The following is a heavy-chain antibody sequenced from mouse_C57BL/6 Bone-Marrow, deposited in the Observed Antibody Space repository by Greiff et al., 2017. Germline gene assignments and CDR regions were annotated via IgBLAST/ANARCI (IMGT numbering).Heavy chain of an antibody. CDR3: ARPATTYYFDY. V-gene: IGHV5-17*01. CDR2: ISSGSSTI. CDR1: GFTFSDYG. J-gene: IGHJ2*01. Sequence: EVKLVESGGGLVKPGGSLKLSCAASGFTFSDYGMHWVRQAPEKGLEWVAYISSGSSTIYYADTVKGRFTISRDSAKNTLFLQMTSLRSEDTAMYYCARPATTYYFDYWGQGTTLTVSS. D-gene: IGHD1-1*01.